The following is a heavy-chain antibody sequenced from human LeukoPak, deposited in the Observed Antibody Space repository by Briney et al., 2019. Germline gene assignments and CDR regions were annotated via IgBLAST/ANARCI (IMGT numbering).Heavy chain of an antibody. J-gene: IGHJ4*02. CDR3: ALGGSGSPDF. CDR2: ISRSGGGT. V-gene: IGHV3-23*01. Sequence: GGSLRLSCAASGFTFSSYAMTWVRQAPGKGLEWVSGISRSGGGTYYADSVKGRFTISRDSSENTLYLQMNSLRAEDTAVYYCALGGSGSPDFWDQGTLVTVSS. D-gene: IGHD3-10*01. CDR1: GFTFSSYA.